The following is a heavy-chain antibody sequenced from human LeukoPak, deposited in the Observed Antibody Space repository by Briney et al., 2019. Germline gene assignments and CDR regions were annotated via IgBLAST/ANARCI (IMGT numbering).Heavy chain of an antibody. D-gene: IGHD1-26*01. Sequence: GGSLRLSCAASGFTLSSYAMSWVRQAPGKGLEWVSAISGSGGSTYYADSVKGRFTISRDNSKNTLYLQMNSLRAEDTAVYYCAKDLGKWELPSAFDIWGQGTMVTVSS. CDR1: GFTLSSYA. CDR3: AKDLGKWELPSAFDI. J-gene: IGHJ3*02. CDR2: ISGSGGST. V-gene: IGHV3-23*01.